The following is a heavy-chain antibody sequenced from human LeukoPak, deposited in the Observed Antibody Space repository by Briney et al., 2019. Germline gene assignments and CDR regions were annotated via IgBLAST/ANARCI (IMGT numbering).Heavy chain of an antibody. V-gene: IGHV3-23*01. D-gene: IGHD4/OR15-4a*01. CDR2: ISGSGGST. J-gene: IGHJ5*02. Sequence: GGSLRLSCAASGFTVSSNYMSWVRQAPGKGLEWVSAISGSGGSTYYADSVKGRFTISRDNSKNTLYLQMNSLRAEDTAVYYCAKGSGAPFDPWGQGTLVTVSS. CDR3: AKGSGAPFDP. CDR1: GFTVSSNY.